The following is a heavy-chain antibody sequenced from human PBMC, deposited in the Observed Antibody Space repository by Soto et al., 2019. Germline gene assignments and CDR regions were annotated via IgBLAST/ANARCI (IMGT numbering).Heavy chain of an antibody. CDR2: IYSGGST. J-gene: IGHJ6*02. CDR3: ARDLGDIVATAPSYYYGMDV. Sequence: EVQLVESGGGLVQPGGSLRLSCAASGFTVSSNYMSWVRQAPGKGLEWVSVIYSGGSTYYADSVKGRFTISRDNSKNTLYLKMNSLRAEDTAVYYCARDLGDIVATAPSYYYGMDVWGQGTTVTVSS. D-gene: IGHD5-12*01. V-gene: IGHV3-66*01. CDR1: GFTVSSNY.